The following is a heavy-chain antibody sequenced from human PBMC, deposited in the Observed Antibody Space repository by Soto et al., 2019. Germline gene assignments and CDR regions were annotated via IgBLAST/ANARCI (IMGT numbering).Heavy chain of an antibody. Sequence: QVQLVQSGAEEKKPGASVKVSCKASGYTFTGYAMHWVRQAPGQRCEWMGWINAGNGNTKYSQKFQGRVTITRHTSASTAYMELSSLRSEDTAVYYCARAVAVAADFDYWGQGTLVTVSS. D-gene: IGHD6-19*01. J-gene: IGHJ4*02. CDR2: INAGNGNT. CDR1: GYTFTGYA. CDR3: ARAVAVAADFDY. V-gene: IGHV1-3*05.